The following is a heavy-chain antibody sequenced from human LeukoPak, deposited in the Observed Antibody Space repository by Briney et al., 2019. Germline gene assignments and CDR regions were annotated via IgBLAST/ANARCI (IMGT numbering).Heavy chain of an antibody. J-gene: IGHJ3*02. CDR2: ISSSSSYI. Sequence: KPGGSLRLSCAASGFTFSSYAMSWVRQAPGKGLEWVSSISSSSSYIYYADSVKGRFTISRDNAKNSLYLQMNSLRAEDTAVYYCARGRAMISPFDIWGQGTMVTVSS. V-gene: IGHV3-21*01. D-gene: IGHD3-22*01. CDR1: GFTFSSYA. CDR3: ARGRAMISPFDI.